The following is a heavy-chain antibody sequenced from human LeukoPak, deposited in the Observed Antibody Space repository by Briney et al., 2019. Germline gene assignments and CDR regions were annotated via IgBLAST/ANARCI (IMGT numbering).Heavy chain of an antibody. D-gene: IGHD6-13*01. J-gene: IGHJ5*02. Sequence: GESLKISCKGSGYSFTSYWIGWVRQIPGKGLEWMGIIYPGDSDIRYSPSFQGQVTISADKSISTAYLQWSSLKASDTAMYYCARGPELTSSWYGGHNWFDPWGQGTLVTVSS. V-gene: IGHV5-51*01. CDR3: ARGPELTSSWYGGHNWFDP. CDR1: GYSFTSYW. CDR2: IYPGDSDI.